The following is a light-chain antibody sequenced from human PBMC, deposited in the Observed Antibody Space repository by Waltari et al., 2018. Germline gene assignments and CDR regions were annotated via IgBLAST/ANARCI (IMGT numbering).Light chain of an antibody. J-gene: IGKJ3*01. V-gene: IGKV1-39*01. CDR3: QQSYSSPPFT. Sequence: DIQMTQSPSSLSASVGARVTITSRASQNINNYINWYQQKPGKAPELLIYAASSLQSGVPSRFSGSGSGTDFTLSISSLQPEDFATYYCQQSYSSPPFTFGPGTKVDVK. CDR2: AAS. CDR1: QNINNY.